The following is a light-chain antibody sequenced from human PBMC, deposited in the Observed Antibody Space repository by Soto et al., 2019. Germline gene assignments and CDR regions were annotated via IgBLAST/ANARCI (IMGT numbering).Light chain of an antibody. CDR3: QQYNDWPLT. CDR2: GAS. J-gene: IGKJ4*01. V-gene: IGKV3-15*01. CDR1: QSVSTN. Sequence: EIVMTQSPATLSVSPGERASLSCSASQSVSTNLAWYQQKPAQAPRLLIYGASTRATGIPGRFSGGGSGTGFTLTISSLQSADFAVYYCQQYNDWPLTFGGGTKVDIK.